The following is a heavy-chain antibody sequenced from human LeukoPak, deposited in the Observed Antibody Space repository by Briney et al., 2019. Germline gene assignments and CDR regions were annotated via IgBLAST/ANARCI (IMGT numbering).Heavy chain of an antibody. CDR1: GFTVSSNY. J-gene: IGHJ4*02. V-gene: IGHV3-66*01. CDR3: ARDKMGATFGY. D-gene: IGHD1-26*01. Sequence: GGSLRLSCAASGFTVSSNYMSWVRQAPGKGLEWVSVIYSGGSTYYADSVKGRFTISRDNSKNTLYLQMNSLRAEDTAVYYCARDKMGATFGYWGQGTLVTVSS. CDR2: IYSGGST.